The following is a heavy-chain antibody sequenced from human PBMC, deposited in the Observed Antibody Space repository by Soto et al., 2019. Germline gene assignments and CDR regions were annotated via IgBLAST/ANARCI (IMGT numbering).Heavy chain of an antibody. D-gene: IGHD1-26*01. CDR2: ISSSSNYI. J-gene: IGHJ4*02. Sequence: EMQLVESGGGLVKPGGSLRLSCAASGFTFSSYSMNWVRQAPGKGLEWVSSISSSSNYIYYADSVKGRFTISRDNAKKSLYLQMNSLRAEDTAVYYCARDLVGATIWGQGTLVTVSS. CDR1: GFTFSSYS. V-gene: IGHV3-21*01. CDR3: ARDLVGATI.